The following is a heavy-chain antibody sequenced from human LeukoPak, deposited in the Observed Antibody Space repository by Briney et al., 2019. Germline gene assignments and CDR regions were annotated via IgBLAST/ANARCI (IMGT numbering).Heavy chain of an antibody. J-gene: IGHJ5*02. CDR1: GGSIRSTSYY. CDR3: ARRSTVAGRGRFDP. CDR2: VHYSGST. D-gene: IGHD6-19*01. Sequence: PSETLSLTCTVSGGSIRSTSYYWGWIRPPPGKGLEWLGSVHYSGSTYDNPSLKSRVTISVDTSKNQFSLKLISVTAADTAVYYCARRSTVAGRGRFDPWGQGTLVTVSS. V-gene: IGHV4-39*01.